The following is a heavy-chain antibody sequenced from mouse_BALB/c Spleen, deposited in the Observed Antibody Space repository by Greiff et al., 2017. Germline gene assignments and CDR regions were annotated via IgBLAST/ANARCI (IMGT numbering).Heavy chain of an antibody. Sequence: VQLQQSGGGLVQPGGSLRLSCATSGFTFTDYYMSWVRQPPGKALEWLGFIRNKANGYTTEYSASVKGRFTIPRDNSQSILYLQMNTLRAEDSATYYCARAPSYWYFDVWGAGTTVTVSS. CDR1: GFTFTDYY. CDR3: ARAPSYWYFDV. CDR2: IRNKANGYTT. J-gene: IGHJ1*01. V-gene: IGHV7-3*02.